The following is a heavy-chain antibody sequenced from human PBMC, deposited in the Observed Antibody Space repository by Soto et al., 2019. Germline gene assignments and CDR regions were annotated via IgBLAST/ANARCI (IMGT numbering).Heavy chain of an antibody. CDR1: GGSFSGYY. Sequence: SETLSLTCAVYGGSFSGYYWSWIRQPPGKGLEWMGEINHSGSTNYNPSLKSRVTISVDTSKNQFSLKLSSVTAADTAVYYCARVTMVRGVYYYYYYGMDVWGQGSTVTVSS. CDR3: ARVTMVRGVYYYYYYGMDV. CDR2: INHSGST. D-gene: IGHD3-10*01. J-gene: IGHJ6*02. V-gene: IGHV4-34*01.